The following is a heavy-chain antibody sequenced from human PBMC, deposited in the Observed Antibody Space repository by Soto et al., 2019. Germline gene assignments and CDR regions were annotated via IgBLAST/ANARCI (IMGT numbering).Heavy chain of an antibody. Sequence: PGGSLRLSCAASGFTFGNYAMSWVRQAPGEGLEWVSSIGSTAHATFYADSVNGRFSISRDNSKNMVTLQMNSLRVEDSAIYYCAKNSGFLEVADSDDSWGHGVLVTVSS. J-gene: IGHJ5*01. D-gene: IGHD6-19*01. V-gene: IGHV3-23*01. CDR3: AKNSGFLEVADSDDS. CDR2: IGSTAHAT. CDR1: GFTFGNYA.